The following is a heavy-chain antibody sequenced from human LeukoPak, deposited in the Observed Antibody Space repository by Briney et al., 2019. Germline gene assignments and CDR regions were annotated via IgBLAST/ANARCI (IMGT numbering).Heavy chain of an antibody. V-gene: IGHV3-30-3*01. Sequence: PGGSLRLSCAASGFTFSSYAMHWVRQAPGKGLEWVAVISYDGSNKYYADSVKGRFTISRDNSKNTLYLQMNSLRAEDTAVYYCATATYDSSGYYRGGAFDIWGQGTMVTVSS. CDR3: ATATYDSSGYYRGGAFDI. CDR2: ISYDGSNK. CDR1: GFTFSSYA. D-gene: IGHD3-22*01. J-gene: IGHJ3*02.